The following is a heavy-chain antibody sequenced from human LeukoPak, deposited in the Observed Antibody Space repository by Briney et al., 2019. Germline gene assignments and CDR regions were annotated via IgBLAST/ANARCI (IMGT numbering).Heavy chain of an antibody. CDR1: GFTFSSYA. J-gene: IGHJ4*02. V-gene: IGHV3-30*04. Sequence: GGSLRLSCAASGFTFSSYAMHWVRQAPGKGLEWVAVIPYDGSNKYYADSVKGRFTISRDNSKNTLYLQVNSLRAEDTAVYYCARVRVAAAVTPFFDYWGQGTLVTVSS. CDR2: IPYDGSNK. D-gene: IGHD6-13*01. CDR3: ARVRVAAAVTPFFDY.